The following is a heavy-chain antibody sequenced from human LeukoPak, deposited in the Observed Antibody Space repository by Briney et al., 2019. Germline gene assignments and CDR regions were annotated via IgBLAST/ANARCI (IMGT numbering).Heavy chain of an antibody. CDR2: INHSGST. CDR1: GGSFSGYY. J-gene: IGHJ4*02. D-gene: IGHD2-15*01. CDR3: VSKYCSGGRCYIPPVDY. Sequence: MPSETLSLTCAVYGGSFSGYYWSWIRQPPGKGLEWIGEINHSGSTYYNPSLKRRVAISVDTSRNQLSLRMSSVTAADTAVYFCVSKYCSGGRCYIPPVDYWGQGTQVTVSS. V-gene: IGHV4-34*01.